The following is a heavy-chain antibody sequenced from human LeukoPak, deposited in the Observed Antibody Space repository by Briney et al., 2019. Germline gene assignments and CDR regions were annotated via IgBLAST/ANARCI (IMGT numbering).Heavy chain of an antibody. CDR2: INSDGSVT. CDR3: ASDGDYGFDY. CDR1: GFTFSYYW. V-gene: IGHV3-74*01. D-gene: IGHD4-17*01. Sequence: GGSLRLSCADSGFTFSYYWMNWVRQAPGKGLVWVSRINSDGSVTNYADSVKGRFTISRDNAKNTLYLQMNSLRVEDTALYYCASDGDYGFDYWGQGTLVTVSS. J-gene: IGHJ4*02.